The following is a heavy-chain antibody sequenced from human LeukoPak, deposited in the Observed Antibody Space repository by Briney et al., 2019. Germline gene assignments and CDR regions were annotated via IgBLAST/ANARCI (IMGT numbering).Heavy chain of an antibody. CDR1: GGSISSYY. D-gene: IGHD2-2*01. J-gene: IGHJ6*02. CDR3: ARVVDCSSTSCYSGYYYYGMDV. CDR2: IYYSGST. Sequence: SETLSLTFTVSGGSISSYYWSWIRQPPGKGLEWIGYIYYSGSTSYNPSLKSRVTISVDTSKNQFSLKLSSVTAADTAVYYCARVVDCSSTSCYSGYYYYGMDVWGQGTTVTVSS. V-gene: IGHV4-59*01.